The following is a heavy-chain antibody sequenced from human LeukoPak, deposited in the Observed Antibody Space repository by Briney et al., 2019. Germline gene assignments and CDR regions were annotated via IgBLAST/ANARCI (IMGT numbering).Heavy chain of an antibody. Sequence: SETLSLTCTFSGGSITSYYWSWIRQPAGKELEWIGRIHTSGSTNYNPSLKSRVTMSVDTSKNQFSLKLSSVTPEDTAVYYCARDLSSSLDYWGQGTLVTVSS. CDR1: GGSITSYY. CDR2: IHTSGST. J-gene: IGHJ4*02. D-gene: IGHD6-6*01. V-gene: IGHV4-4*07. CDR3: ARDLSSSLDY.